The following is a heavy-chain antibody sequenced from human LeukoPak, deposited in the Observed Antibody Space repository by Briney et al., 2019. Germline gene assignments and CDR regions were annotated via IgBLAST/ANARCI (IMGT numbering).Heavy chain of an antibody. CDR3: ARDPHLNYDSSGNYYFDY. V-gene: IGHV4-39*07. J-gene: IGHJ4*02. Sequence: PSETLSLTCTVSGGSISNSFYYWGWIRQPPGKGLEWIGNIYYSGSTYYNPSLKSRVTISVDTSKNQFSLELSSVTAADTAVYYCARDPHLNYDSSGNYYFDYWGQGTLVTVSS. D-gene: IGHD3-22*01. CDR1: GGSISNSFYY. CDR2: IYYSGST.